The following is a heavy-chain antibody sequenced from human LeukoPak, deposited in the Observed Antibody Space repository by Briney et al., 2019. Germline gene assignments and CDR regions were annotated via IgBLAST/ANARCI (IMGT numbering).Heavy chain of an antibody. CDR1: GFTFSSYG. J-gene: IGHJ4*02. Sequence: GGSLRLSCAASGFTFSSYGMHWVRQAPGKGLEWVAVISYDGSNKYYADSVKGRFTISRDNSKNTLYLQMNSLRAEDTAVYYCARVLFTVSDFDYWGQGTLVTVSS. D-gene: IGHD4-17*01. CDR3: ARVLFTVSDFDY. V-gene: IGHV3-30*03. CDR2: ISYDGSNK.